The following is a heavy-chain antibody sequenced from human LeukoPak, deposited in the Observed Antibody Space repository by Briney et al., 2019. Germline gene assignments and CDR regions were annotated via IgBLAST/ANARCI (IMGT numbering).Heavy chain of an antibody. J-gene: IGHJ4*02. CDR2: IYQDGSEK. Sequence: GGSLRLSCAASGFTFSDYYMSWIRQAPGKGLEWVANIYQDGSEKYYEDSVKGRFTISRDNAKNSLYLQLNSLRAEDTAVYYCAGAPWERPGYWGQGTLVTVSS. V-gene: IGHV3-7*04. D-gene: IGHD1-26*01. CDR1: GFTFSDYY. CDR3: AGAPWERPGY.